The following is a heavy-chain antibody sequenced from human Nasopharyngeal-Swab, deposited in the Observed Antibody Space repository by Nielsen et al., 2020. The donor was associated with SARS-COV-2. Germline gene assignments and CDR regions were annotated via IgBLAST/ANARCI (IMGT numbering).Heavy chain of an antibody. Sequence: GGSLRLSCAASGFTFNNYNFNWVRQAPGKGLEWVSSISSSSSYIYYADSVKGRFTISRDNAKNSLYLQMNSLRAEDMAVYYCARDGLDYDFWSAYFMDVWGQGTTVTASS. D-gene: IGHD3-3*01. CDR3: ARDGLDYDFWSAYFMDV. CDR2: ISSSSSYI. V-gene: IGHV3-21*01. J-gene: IGHJ6*02. CDR1: GFTFNNYN.